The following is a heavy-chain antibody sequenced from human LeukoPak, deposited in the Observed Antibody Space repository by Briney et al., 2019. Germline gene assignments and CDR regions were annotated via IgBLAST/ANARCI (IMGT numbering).Heavy chain of an antibody. V-gene: IGHV4-59*11. Sequence: MASETLSLTCTVSGVSISSHYWSWIRQPPGKGLEWIGYVFYGGSDNNDINYNPSLKTRVSISLDTSKKRVSLRMTSVTAADTAVYYCARYRRHGQNGLDYWGQGMLVTVSS. D-gene: IGHD5-24*01. CDR1: GVSISSHY. CDR2: VFYGGSDNNDI. J-gene: IGHJ4*02. CDR3: ARYRRHGQNGLDY.